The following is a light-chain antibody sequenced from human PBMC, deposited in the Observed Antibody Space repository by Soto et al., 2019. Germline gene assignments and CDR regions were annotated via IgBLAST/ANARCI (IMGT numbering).Light chain of an antibody. CDR1: QSVSSN. V-gene: IGKV3-15*01. Sequence: EIVMTQSPATLSVSAGERATLSCRASQSVSSNLAWYQQKPGQAPSLLIYGASTRSTGIPARFSGSGSGTEFTLTISSLQSEDFASYYCQQYNNWWTFGQGTKVEIK. J-gene: IGKJ1*01. CDR2: GAS. CDR3: QQYNNWWT.